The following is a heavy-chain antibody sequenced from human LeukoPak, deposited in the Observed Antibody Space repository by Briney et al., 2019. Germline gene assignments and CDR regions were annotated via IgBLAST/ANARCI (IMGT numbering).Heavy chain of an antibody. J-gene: IGHJ5*01. CDR1: GFTLSHYG. V-gene: IGHV3-33*01. CDR2: VWHDASKE. Sequence: GRSLRLSCAGSGFTLSHYGMNWVRQAPGKGLEWVAGVWHDASKEYYADSVKGRFTSSRDNSKNTLFLEIDSLRAEDTAVYYCARDADTSGHFSWFDSWGQGTLIIVSS. D-gene: IGHD6-19*01. CDR3: ARDADTSGHFSWFDS.